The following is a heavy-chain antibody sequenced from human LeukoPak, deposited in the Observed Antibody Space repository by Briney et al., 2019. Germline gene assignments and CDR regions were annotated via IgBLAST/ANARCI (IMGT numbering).Heavy chain of an antibody. Sequence: SETLSHTCAVSGGSISSYYWSWIRQPPGKGLEWIGYIYYSGSTNYNPSLKSRVTISVDTSKNQFSLKLSSVTAADTAVYYCARDATYSSGWYSYFDLWGRGTLVTVSS. D-gene: IGHD6-19*01. V-gene: IGHV4-59*01. CDR1: GGSISSYY. J-gene: IGHJ2*01. CDR3: ARDATYSSGWYSYFDL. CDR2: IYYSGST.